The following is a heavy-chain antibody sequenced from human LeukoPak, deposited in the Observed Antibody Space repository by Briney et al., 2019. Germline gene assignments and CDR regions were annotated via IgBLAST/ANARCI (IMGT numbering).Heavy chain of an antibody. D-gene: IGHD5-18*01. J-gene: IGHJ4*02. Sequence: SETLSLTCTVSGGSISSGDYYWSWIRQPPGKGLEWIGYIYYSGSTYYNPSLKSRVTISVDTSKNQFSLKLSSVTAADTAVYYCARVERRGYSYGAPDYWGQGTLVTVSS. V-gene: IGHV4-30-4*01. CDR2: IYYSGST. CDR3: ARVERRGYSYGAPDY. CDR1: GGSISSGDYY.